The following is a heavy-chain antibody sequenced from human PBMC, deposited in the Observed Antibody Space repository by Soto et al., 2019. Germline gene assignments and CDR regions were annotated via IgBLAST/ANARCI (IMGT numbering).Heavy chain of an antibody. CDR2: IIPTFGTA. V-gene: IGHV1-69*06. CDR1: GGTFSSPA. D-gene: IGHD6-19*01. J-gene: IGHJ3*02. Sequence: QVQLVQSGAEMREPGSSGKVSCKASGGTFSSPAINWLRQAPGQGPEWMGGIIPTFGTANYIEKFRGRVTITADTSTSTAYMEVSSLTSEDTAMYFCARSETAGHRGFDIWGQGTMVTVSS. CDR3: ARSETAGHRGFDI.